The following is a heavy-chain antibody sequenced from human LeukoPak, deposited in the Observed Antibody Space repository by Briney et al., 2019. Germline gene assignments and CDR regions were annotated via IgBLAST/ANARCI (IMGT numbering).Heavy chain of an antibody. CDR2: ISAYNGRT. Sequence: ASVKVSCKASGYNFITYGITWVRQAPGQGLEWMGWISAYNGRTSYGQKFQSRVTMTTNISTSTIYMDLRGLTSDDTAVYYCARDYLLDYWGAGTLVTVSS. J-gene: IGHJ4*02. CDR1: GYNFITYG. D-gene: IGHD2/OR15-2a*01. V-gene: IGHV1-18*04. CDR3: ARDYLLDY.